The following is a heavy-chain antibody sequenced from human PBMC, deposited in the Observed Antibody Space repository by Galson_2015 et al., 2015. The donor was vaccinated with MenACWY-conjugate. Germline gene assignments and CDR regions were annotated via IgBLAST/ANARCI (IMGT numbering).Heavy chain of an antibody. Sequence: SLRLSCAASGFTFSSYAMSWVRQAPGKGLEWVSTISGSGRSTYFADSVKGRFTISRDNSKNTLYLQMNSLRAEDTAVYYCAKDNRGRQDLHYYGMDVWGQGTTVTVSS. CDR1: GFTFSSYA. D-gene: IGHD2/OR15-2a*01. CDR3: AKDNRGRQDLHYYGMDV. V-gene: IGHV3-23*01. J-gene: IGHJ6*02. CDR2: ISGSGRST.